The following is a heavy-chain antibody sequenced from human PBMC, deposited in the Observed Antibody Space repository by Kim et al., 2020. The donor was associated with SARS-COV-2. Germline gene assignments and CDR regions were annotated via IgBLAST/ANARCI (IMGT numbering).Heavy chain of an antibody. CDR3: ARSRTPNGYKAFDI. Sequence: GESLKISCKGSGHLFDNFWIAWVRQTPGKGLEWMGIIYPGDSDTRYNPSFQGQVTIPADKSITTSYSHWSSLKSSNTAMYFCARSRTPNGYKAFDIWGQGTVVTVSS. V-gene: IGHV5-51*01. D-gene: IGHD5-12*01. J-gene: IGHJ3*02. CDR1: GHLFDNFW. CDR2: IYPGDSDT.